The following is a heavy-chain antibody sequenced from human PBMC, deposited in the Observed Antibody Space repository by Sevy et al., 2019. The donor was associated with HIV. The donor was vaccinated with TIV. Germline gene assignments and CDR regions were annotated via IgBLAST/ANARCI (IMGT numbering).Heavy chain of an antibody. Sequence: ASVKVSCKASFYPFTSYGFSWVRQAPGQGLEWMGWISAYNGNTIYAQRVQGRVTMTTDTSTSTAYMELRSLRSDDTAVYYCARDLAAAPRGAFHIWGRGTMVTVSS. V-gene: IGHV1-18*01. J-gene: IGHJ3*02. CDR3: ARDLAAAPRGAFHI. CDR2: ISAYNGNT. D-gene: IGHD6-13*01. CDR1: FYPFTSYG.